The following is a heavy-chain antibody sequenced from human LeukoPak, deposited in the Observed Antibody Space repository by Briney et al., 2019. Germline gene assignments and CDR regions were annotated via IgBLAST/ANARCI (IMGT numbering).Heavy chain of an antibody. CDR3: AKPRIAVTDEFDY. CDR1: GFTFSSYA. V-gene: IGHV3-23*01. D-gene: IGHD6-19*01. Sequence: SGGSLRLSCAASGFTFSSYAMSWVRQAPGKGLEWVSAISGRGDSTYYAVSMKGRFTISRDNSKNTLYLQTNSLRAADTAVYYCAKPRIAVTDEFDYWGQGTLVTVSS. CDR2: ISGRGDST. J-gene: IGHJ4*02.